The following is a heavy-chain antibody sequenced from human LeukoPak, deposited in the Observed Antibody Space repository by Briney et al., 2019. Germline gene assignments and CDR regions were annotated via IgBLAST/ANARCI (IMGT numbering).Heavy chain of an antibody. CDR2: ISYDGSNK. J-gene: IGHJ4*02. CDR3: AVSRNLCDY. Sequence: GGSLRLSCAASGFTFSSYGMHWVRQAPGKGLEWVAVISYDGSNKYYADSVKGRFTISRDNSKNTLYLQMNSLRAEDTAVYYCAVSRNLCDYWGQGTLVTVCS. V-gene: IGHV3-30*03. CDR1: GFTFSSYG.